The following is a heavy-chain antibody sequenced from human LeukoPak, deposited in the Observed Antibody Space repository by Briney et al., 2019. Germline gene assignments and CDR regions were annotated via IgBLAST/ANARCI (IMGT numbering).Heavy chain of an antibody. Sequence: ASVKVSCKASGGTFGSYAISWVRQAPGQGLEWMGGIIPIFGTANYAQKFQGRVTITADESTSTAYMELSSLRSEDTAVYYCASPDCSSTSCYTYYYYYMDVWGKGTTVTVSS. D-gene: IGHD2-2*02. V-gene: IGHV1-69*13. J-gene: IGHJ6*03. CDR2: IIPIFGTA. CDR3: ASPDCSSTSCYTYYYYYMDV. CDR1: GGTFGSYA.